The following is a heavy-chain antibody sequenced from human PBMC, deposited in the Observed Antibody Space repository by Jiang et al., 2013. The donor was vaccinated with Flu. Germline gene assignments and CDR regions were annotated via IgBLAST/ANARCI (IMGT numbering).Heavy chain of an antibody. CDR2: INPSGGST. CDR3: ARSGLRFLETSYYFDY. D-gene: IGHD3-3*01. V-gene: IGHV1-46*01. Sequence: GAEVKKPGASVKVSCKASGYTFTSYYMHWVRQAPGQGLEWMGIINPSGGSTSYAQKFQGRVTMTRDTSTSTVYMELSSLRSEDTAVYYCARSGLRFLETSYYFDYWGQGTLVTVSS. J-gene: IGHJ4*02. CDR1: GYTFTSYY.